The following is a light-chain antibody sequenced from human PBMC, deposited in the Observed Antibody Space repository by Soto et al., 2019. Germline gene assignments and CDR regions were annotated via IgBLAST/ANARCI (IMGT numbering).Light chain of an antibody. V-gene: IGLV1-47*02. CDR1: SSNIGSNS. CDR2: SSN. Sequence: QSVLTQPPSASGTPGQRVTISCSGSSSNIGSNSVYWYQQLPGTAPKLLIYSSNQWPSGVPDRFSGSKSGTSASLAISGLRSEDEADYFCAAWDNILGGWVFGGGTKVTVL. J-gene: IGLJ3*02. CDR3: AAWDNILGGWV.